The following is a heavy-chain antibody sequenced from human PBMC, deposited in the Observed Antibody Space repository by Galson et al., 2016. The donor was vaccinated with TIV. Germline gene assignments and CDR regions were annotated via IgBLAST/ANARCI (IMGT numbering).Heavy chain of an antibody. Sequence: TLSLTCPVSGGSISSNGIFWSWIRQHPGKGLEWIGYIYHSGSTHYNPSLKSRVAMSVDTSKNQFSLTLTSVTAADPAVYYCARDQDSGAYFDYWGQGTLVTVSS. CDR2: IYHSGST. J-gene: IGHJ4*02. V-gene: IGHV4-31*03. CDR3: ARDQDSGAYFDY. CDR1: GGSISSNGIF. D-gene: IGHD2-15*01.